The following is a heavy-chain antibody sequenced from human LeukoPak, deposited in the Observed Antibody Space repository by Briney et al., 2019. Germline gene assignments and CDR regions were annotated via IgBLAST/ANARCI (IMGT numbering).Heavy chain of an antibody. J-gene: IGHJ5*02. D-gene: IGHD1-14*01. V-gene: IGHV4-59*01. CDR1: GVSISSYY. Sequence: PSETLSLACTVSGVSISSYYWSWIRQPPGKGLEWIGYIYYSGSTNYNPSLKSRVTISVDTSKNQFSLKLSSVTAADTAVYYCARDRYLDWFDPWGQGTLVTVSS. CDR2: IYYSGST. CDR3: ARDRYLDWFDP.